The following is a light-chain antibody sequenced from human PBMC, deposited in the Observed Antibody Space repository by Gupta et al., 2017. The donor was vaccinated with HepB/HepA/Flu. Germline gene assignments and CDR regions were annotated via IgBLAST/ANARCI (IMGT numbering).Light chain of an antibody. V-gene: IGKV3-15*01. CDR3: QHYNNWPPKIT. CDR1: QSVGNN. J-gene: IGKJ5*01. CDR2: NAF. Sequence: ELVLTQSPATLSVSPGERVSLSCRSSQSVGNNLAWYQQRLGQAPRLLIYNAFTRASDIPARFSGSGSGTEFTLAITKLQSEDFAVEDGQHYNNWPPKITFGQGTRLETK.